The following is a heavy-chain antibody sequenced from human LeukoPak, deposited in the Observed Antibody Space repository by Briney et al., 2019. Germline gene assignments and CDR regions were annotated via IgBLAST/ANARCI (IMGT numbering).Heavy chain of an antibody. Sequence: ASVKVSCKASGYTFTSYDINWVRQATGQGLEWMGWMNPNSGNTGYAQKFQGRVTITRNTSISTAYMELSSLRSEDTAVYYCAGGYSYGQTFDYWGQGTLVTVSS. D-gene: IGHD5-18*01. CDR1: GYTFTSYD. J-gene: IGHJ4*02. V-gene: IGHV1-8*03. CDR3: AGGYSYGQTFDY. CDR2: MNPNSGNT.